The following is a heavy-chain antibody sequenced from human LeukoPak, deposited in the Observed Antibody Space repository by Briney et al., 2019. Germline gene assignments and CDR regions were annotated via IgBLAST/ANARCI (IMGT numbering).Heavy chain of an antibody. CDR3: ARGLVRGGLTNYYYYYMDV. Sequence: GASVKVSCKASGGTFSSYAISWVRQAPGQGLEWMGGIIPIFGTANYAQKFQGRVTITADESTSTAYMELSSLRSEDTAVYYCARGLVRGGLTNYYYYYMDVWGKGTTVTASS. D-gene: IGHD3-10*01. V-gene: IGHV1-69*13. CDR2: IIPIFGTA. CDR1: GGTFSSYA. J-gene: IGHJ6*03.